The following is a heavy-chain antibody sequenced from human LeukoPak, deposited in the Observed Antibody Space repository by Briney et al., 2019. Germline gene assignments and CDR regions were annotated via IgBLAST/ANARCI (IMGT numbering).Heavy chain of an antibody. CDR1: GGTFSSYA. J-gene: IGHJ6*03. D-gene: IGHD5-12*01. CDR2: IIPIFGTA. CDR3: ARDLVATELTRGYYYMDV. Sequence: ASVKVSCKASGGTFSSYAISWVRQAPGQGLEWMGGIIPIFGTANYAQKFQGRVTITADKSTSTAYMELSSLRSEDTAVYYCARDLVATELTRGYYYMDVWGKGTTVTVSS. V-gene: IGHV1-69*06.